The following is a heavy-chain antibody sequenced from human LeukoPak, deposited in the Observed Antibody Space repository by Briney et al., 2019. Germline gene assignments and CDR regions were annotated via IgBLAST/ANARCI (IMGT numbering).Heavy chain of an antibody. CDR3: ARYFGYCSGGSCYDWFDS. CDR2: IYYSGST. J-gene: IGHJ5*01. CDR1: GFTFSSYS. D-gene: IGHD2-15*01. V-gene: IGHV4-59*01. Sequence: GSLRLSCAASGFTFSSYSMNWVRQAPGKGLEWVGYIYYSGSTNYNPSLKSRVTISVDTSKNQFSLKLSSVTAADTAVYYCARYFGYCSGGSCYDWFDSWGQGTLVTVSS.